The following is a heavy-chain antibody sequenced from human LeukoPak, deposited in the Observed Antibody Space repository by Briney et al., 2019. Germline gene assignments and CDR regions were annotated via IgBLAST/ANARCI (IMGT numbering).Heavy chain of an antibody. Sequence: SETLSLTCAVYGGSFSGYYWSWIRQPPGKGLEWIGEINHSGSTNYNPSLKSRVTISVDTSKNQFSLKLSSVTAADTAVYYCARTYYYDSSGYRPYYFDYWGQGTLVTVSS. D-gene: IGHD3-22*01. V-gene: IGHV4-34*01. J-gene: IGHJ4*02. CDR1: GGSFSGYY. CDR3: ARTYYYDSSGYRPYYFDY. CDR2: INHSGST.